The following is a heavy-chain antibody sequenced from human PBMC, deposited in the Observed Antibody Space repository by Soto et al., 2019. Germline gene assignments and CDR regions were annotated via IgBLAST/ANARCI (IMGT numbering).Heavy chain of an antibody. V-gene: IGHV3-23*01. CDR1: GFTFSSYA. CDR3: ARGTYDFWGGWGGGELY. CDR2: ISGSGGST. J-gene: IGHJ4*02. D-gene: IGHD3-3*01. Sequence: VQLLESGGGLVQPGGSLRLSCAASGFTFSSYAMSWVRQAPGKGLEWVSGISGSGGSTFYSDSVEGRFTTSRDNSKNTLYLQMNGLRAEDTAVYYCARGTYDFWGGWGGGELYWGQGTLVTVSS.